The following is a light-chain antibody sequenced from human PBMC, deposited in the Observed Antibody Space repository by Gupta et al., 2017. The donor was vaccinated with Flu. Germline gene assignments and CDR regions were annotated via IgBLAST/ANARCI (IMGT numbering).Light chain of an antibody. J-gene: IGLJ1*01. V-gene: IGLV2-23*01. CDR2: EGS. CDR3: CSDAGLYV. Sequence: QSALTQPASVSVSPGQSITISCTGTSSDVGSYNLVSWYQQHPGKAPKLMIYEGSKRPSGVSNRFSGSKSGNTASLTISGLQAEDEADYYGCSDAGLYVFGTGTKVTVL. CDR1: SSDVGSYNL.